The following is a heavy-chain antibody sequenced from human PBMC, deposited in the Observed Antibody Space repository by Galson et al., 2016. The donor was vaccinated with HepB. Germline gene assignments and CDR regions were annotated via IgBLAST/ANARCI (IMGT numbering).Heavy chain of an antibody. CDR2: ISSDGNNK. CDR3: ATPLGYCSGGTCYGGYFYGMDV. D-gene: IGHD2-15*01. Sequence: SLRLSCAASGFTFSSFGMHWVRQAPGKGLEWVAVISSDGNNKYFADSVKGRFTISRDNSENTLYLQMNSLRAEDTAVYYCATPLGYCSGGTCYGGYFYGMDVWGQGTTVNLSS. J-gene: IGHJ6*02. V-gene: IGHV3-30*03. CDR1: GFTFSSFG.